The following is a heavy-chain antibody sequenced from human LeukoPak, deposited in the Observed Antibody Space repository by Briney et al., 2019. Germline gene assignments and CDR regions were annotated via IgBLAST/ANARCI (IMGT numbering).Heavy chain of an antibody. Sequence: GGSLRLSCAASAFTFSDYSMNWVRQAPGKGLEWISYISGRSSTIYYANSVRGRFTISRDNAKNSMYLQMNSLRAEDTAVYYCARDRLTSGSYFFDYWGQGTLVTVSS. J-gene: IGHJ4*02. V-gene: IGHV3-48*01. CDR2: ISGRSSTI. D-gene: IGHD1-26*01. CDR3: ARDRLTSGSYFFDY. CDR1: AFTFSDYS.